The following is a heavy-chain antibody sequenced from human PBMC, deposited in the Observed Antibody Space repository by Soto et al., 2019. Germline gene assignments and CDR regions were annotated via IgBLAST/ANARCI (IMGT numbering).Heavy chain of an antibody. D-gene: IGHD6-13*01. CDR3: ARLPPKGVPAPGAVDV. J-gene: IGHJ6*02. CDR2: IYYGGAA. V-gene: IGHV4-39*01. Sequence: KPSETLSLTCTVSGDSIRAKIYYWGWIRLPPGQGLQWLGNIYYGGAASYNPSLKSRVTLSLDTSKSQFSLRLSSVTAADTAIYYCARLPPKGVPAPGAVDVWGQGTPVTVYS. CDR1: GDSIRAKIYY.